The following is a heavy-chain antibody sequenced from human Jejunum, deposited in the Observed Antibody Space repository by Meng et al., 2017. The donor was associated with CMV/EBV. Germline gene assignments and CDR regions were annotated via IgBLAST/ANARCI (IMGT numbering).Heavy chain of an antibody. V-gene: IGHV3-21*06. Sequence: FAFSSYSMNWVRQAPGKGLGWVSSISRTVGLTYYAGSVKGRFTISRDNGKSSVFLQMDSLRVEDTAVYYCARDPAYSTDWYGGGDFWGQGVLVTVSS. D-gene: IGHD3-9*01. CDR2: ISRTVGLT. J-gene: IGHJ4*02. CDR1: FAFSSYS. CDR3: ARDPAYSTDWYGGGDF.